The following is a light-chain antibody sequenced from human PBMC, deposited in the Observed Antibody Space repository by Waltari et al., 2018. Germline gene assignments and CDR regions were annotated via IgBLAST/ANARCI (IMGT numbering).Light chain of an antibody. CDR2: AAS. Sequence: DIQMTKSPSPLPPSVGDRVTITCRASQTISRYLNWYQQKPGKAPNLLIYAASSLQSGVPSRFSGSGSGRDFTLIITSLQPEDFATYYWQESYSFTRTFGQGTKVEIK. CDR3: QESYSFTRT. V-gene: IGKV1-39*01. J-gene: IGKJ1*01. CDR1: QTISRY.